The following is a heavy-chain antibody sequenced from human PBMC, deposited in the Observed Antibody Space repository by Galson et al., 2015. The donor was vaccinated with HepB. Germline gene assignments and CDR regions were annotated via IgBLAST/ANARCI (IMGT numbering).Heavy chain of an antibody. CDR3: ARVVTIFGVNWFDP. CDR2: INAGNGNT. Sequence: SVKVSCKASGYTFTSHAMHWVRQAPGQRLEWMGWINAGNGNTKYSQKFQGRVTITRDTSASTAYMELSSLRSEDTAVYYCARVVTIFGVNWFDPWGQGTLVTVSS. J-gene: IGHJ5*02. D-gene: IGHD3-3*01. CDR1: GYTFTSHA. V-gene: IGHV1-3*01.